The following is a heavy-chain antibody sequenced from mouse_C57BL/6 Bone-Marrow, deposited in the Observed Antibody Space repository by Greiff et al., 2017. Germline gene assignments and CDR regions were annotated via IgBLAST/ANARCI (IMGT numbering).Heavy chain of an antibody. CDR1: GYTFTSYG. J-gene: IGHJ3*01. Sequence: QVQLKESGAELARPGASVKLSCKASGYTFTSYGISWVKQRTGQGLEWIGEIYPRSGNTYYNEKFKGKATLTADKSSSTAYMELRSLTSEDSAVYFCARAQLRAGLFAYWGQGTLVTVSA. D-gene: IGHD3-2*02. CDR3: ARAQLRAGLFAY. CDR2: IYPRSGNT. V-gene: IGHV1-81*01.